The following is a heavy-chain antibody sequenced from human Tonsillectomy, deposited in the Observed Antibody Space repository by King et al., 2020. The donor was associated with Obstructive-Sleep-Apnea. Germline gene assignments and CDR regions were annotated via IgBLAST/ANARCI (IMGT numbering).Heavy chain of an antibody. Sequence: QLVQSGAEVKKPGESLKISCKGSGYSFTSYWIGWVRQMPGKGLEWMGIIYPGDSDTRYSPSFQGQVTISADKSISTAYLQWSSLKASDTAMYYCARRYDFWSGYYSDWYFDLWGCGTLVTVSS. J-gene: IGHJ2*01. V-gene: IGHV5-51*01. D-gene: IGHD3-3*01. CDR1: GYSFTSYW. CDR2: IYPGDSDT. CDR3: ARRYDFWSGYYSDWYFDL.